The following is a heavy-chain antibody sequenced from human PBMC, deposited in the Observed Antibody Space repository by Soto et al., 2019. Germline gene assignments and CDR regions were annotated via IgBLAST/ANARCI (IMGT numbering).Heavy chain of an antibody. Sequence: SQTLSLTCVGSGDTVSSNSVAWNWVRQSPSRGLGWLGRTYYRSRWYSDYAVSVRSRIDINADTSKNQVSLQLNSVTPEDTAVYYCARSEEDSDYYYYGMDVWGQGTTVTVS. D-gene: IGHD2-15*01. V-gene: IGHV6-1*01. CDR1: GDTVSSNSVA. CDR2: TYYRSRWYS. CDR3: ARSEEDSDYYYYGMDV. J-gene: IGHJ6*02.